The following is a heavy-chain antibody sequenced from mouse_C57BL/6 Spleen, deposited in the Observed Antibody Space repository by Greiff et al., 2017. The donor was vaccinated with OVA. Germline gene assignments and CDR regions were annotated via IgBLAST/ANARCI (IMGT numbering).Heavy chain of an antibody. J-gene: IGHJ2*01. V-gene: IGHV1-64*01. CDR3: ARAQATDIDY. CDR2: IHPNSGST. D-gene: IGHD3-2*02. Sequence: QVQLQQSGAELVKPGASVTLSCTASGYTFTSYWMHWVKQRPGQGLEWIGLIHPNSGSTNYNEKFKSKATLTVDKSSSTAYMQLSSLTSEDSAVYFCARAQATDIDYWGEGTTLTVSS. CDR1: GYTFTSYW.